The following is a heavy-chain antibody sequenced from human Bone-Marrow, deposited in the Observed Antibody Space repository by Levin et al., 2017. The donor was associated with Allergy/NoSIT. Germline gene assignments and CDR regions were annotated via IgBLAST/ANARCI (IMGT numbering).Heavy chain of an antibody. V-gene: IGHV1-8*01. J-gene: IGHJ4*02. CDR3: ARAVRGHLLSDF. CDR1: GYIFTSFD. Sequence: ASVKVSCKTSGYIFTSFDIIWVRQATGQGLEWMGWMNPSSTNTGYSQRFQGRVTMTATTSIKTAYMELSSLTTEDTALYFCARAVRGHLLSDFWGQGTQVTVSS. D-gene: IGHD3-10*01. CDR2: MNPSSTNT.